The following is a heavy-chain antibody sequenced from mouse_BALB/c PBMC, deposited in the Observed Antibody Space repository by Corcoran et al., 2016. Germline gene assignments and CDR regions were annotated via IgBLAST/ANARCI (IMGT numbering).Heavy chain of an antibody. J-gene: IGHJ4*01. CDR1: GYTFTNYG. V-gene: IGHV9-3-1*01. CDR2: INTYTGEP. CDR3: AREPYAMDY. Sequence: QIQLVQSGPELKKPGETVKISCKASGYTFTNYGMNWVKQAPGKGLKWMGWINTYTGEPTYADDFKGRFAFSLETAASTAYLKIKNLKNEETATYFWAREPYAMDYWGQGTSVTVSS.